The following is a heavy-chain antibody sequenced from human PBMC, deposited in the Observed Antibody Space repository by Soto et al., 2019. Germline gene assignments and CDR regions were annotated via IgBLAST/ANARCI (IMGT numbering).Heavy chain of an antibody. CDR3: ARGVVAATRYFQH. Sequence: QLQLQESGPGLVKPSETLSLTCTVSGGSISSSSYYWGWIRQPPGKGLEWIGSSYYSGSTYYNPSLKSRVTISVDTSKNQFSLKLSSVTAADTAVYYCARGVVAATRYFQHWGQGTLVTVSS. D-gene: IGHD2-15*01. J-gene: IGHJ1*01. V-gene: IGHV4-39*01. CDR1: GGSISSSSYY. CDR2: SYYSGST.